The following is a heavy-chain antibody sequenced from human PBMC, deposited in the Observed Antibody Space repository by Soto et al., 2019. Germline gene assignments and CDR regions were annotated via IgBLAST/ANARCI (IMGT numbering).Heavy chain of an antibody. CDR1: GLTFSNYW. Sequence: HGGSPEIASAASGLTFSNYWIAWVRQVPGKGLVWVSRISNDGSSTLYADSVKGRFTISRDNAKNTLFLQMSSLGVEDTAVYYCARDFKDLGWGQGTLVTVSS. V-gene: IGHV3-74*01. CDR3: ARDFKDLG. CDR2: ISNDGSST. J-gene: IGHJ4*02.